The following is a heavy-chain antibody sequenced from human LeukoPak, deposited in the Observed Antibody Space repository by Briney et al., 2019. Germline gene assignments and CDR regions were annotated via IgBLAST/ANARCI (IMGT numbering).Heavy chain of an antibody. Sequence: SGGSLRLSCAASGFTFSSNYMSWVRQAPGKGLEWGSGIYSGGSTYYADSVKGRFTISRDNSKNTLYLQMNSLRAEDTAVYYCAREKGFGELFGWFDPWGQGTLVTVSS. CDR1: GFTFSSNY. V-gene: IGHV3-53*01. D-gene: IGHD3-10*01. CDR3: AREKGFGELFGWFDP. CDR2: IYSGGST. J-gene: IGHJ5*02.